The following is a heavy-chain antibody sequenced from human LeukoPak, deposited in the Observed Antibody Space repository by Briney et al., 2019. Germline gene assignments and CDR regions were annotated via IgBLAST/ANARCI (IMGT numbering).Heavy chain of an antibody. CDR3: ARDAPGEYQLLWTHYYFYYIDV. CDR2: ISSGSTTI. V-gene: IGHV3-48*01. D-gene: IGHD2-2*01. J-gene: IGHJ6*03. Sequence: PGGSLRLSFATSGFTLSSYSMNWVRQAPGKGLEWVSYISSGSTTIYYAASVKGRFTISRDNAKNSAYLQMNSLRAEDTAVYYCARDAPGEYQLLWTHYYFYYIDVGGEETTVTVSS. CDR1: GFTLSSYS.